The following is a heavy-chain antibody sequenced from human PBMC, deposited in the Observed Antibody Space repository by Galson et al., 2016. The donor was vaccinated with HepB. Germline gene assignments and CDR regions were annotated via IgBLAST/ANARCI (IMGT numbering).Heavy chain of an antibody. CDR3: ARGGLSYWLDL. D-gene: IGHD2-21*01. J-gene: IGHJ4*02. CDR2: ISDSGI. V-gene: IGHV3-48*02. Sequence: SLRLSCAASGFSFSYHVMNWVRQAPGKGLEWVSYISDSGIYYADSARGRFTISRDNAKETLYLQMDSRRDEDTARYFCARGGLSYWLDLWGQGTQVTVSS. CDR1: GFSFSYHV.